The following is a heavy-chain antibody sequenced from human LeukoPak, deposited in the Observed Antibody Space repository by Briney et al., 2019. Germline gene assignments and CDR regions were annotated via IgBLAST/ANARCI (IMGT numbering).Heavy chain of an antibody. D-gene: IGHD3-22*01. CDR2: IYYSGST. CDR1: GGSVSSGSYC. Sequence: PETPSLTCTVSGGSVSSGSYCWSWIRQPPGKGLEWIGYIYYSGSTNYNPSLESRVTISVDTSKNQFSLKLSSVTAADTAVYYCARGSFDSSGRPYFDLWGRGTSFPVSS. V-gene: IGHV4-61*01. CDR3: ARGSFDSSGRPYFDL. J-gene: IGHJ2*01.